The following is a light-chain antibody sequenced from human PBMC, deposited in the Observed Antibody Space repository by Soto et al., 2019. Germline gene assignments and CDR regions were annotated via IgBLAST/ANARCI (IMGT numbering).Light chain of an antibody. V-gene: IGKV3-20*01. J-gene: IGKJ5*01. CDR1: QSVSDNY. CDR3: QHYGSSPLT. CDR2: GAS. Sequence: EIVLTQSPGTLSLSPGERATLSCRASQSVSDNYLAWYQQKPGQAPRLLIYGASSRATGIPDRFSGSGSGTDFSLTISRLEPEDFAVYYCQHYGSSPLTLGQGTRLEIK.